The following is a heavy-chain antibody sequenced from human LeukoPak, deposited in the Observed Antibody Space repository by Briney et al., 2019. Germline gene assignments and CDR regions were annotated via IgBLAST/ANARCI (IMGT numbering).Heavy chain of an antibody. CDR2: ISAYNGNT. Sequence: ASVKVSCKASGYTFTSYGISWVRQAPGQGLEWMGWISAYNGNTNYAQKLQGRVTMTTDTSTSTAYMELRSLRSDDTAVYYCAREGRYYDSSGSGAAFDIWGQGTMVTVSS. V-gene: IGHV1-18*01. CDR3: AREGRYYDSSGSGAAFDI. CDR1: GYTFTSYG. D-gene: IGHD3-22*01. J-gene: IGHJ3*02.